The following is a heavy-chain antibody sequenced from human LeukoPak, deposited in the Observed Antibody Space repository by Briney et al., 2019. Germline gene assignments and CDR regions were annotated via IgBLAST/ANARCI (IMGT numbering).Heavy chain of an antibody. J-gene: IGHJ4*02. CDR1: GYTFTSYD. Sequence: ASVKVSCKASGYTFTSYDINWVRQATGQGLEWMGWMNPNSGNTGYAQKFQGRATMTRNTSISTAYMELSSLRSEDTAVYYCARGPLDYGDFYYWGQGTLVTVSS. V-gene: IGHV1-8*01. CDR2: MNPNSGNT. CDR3: ARGPLDYGDFYY. D-gene: IGHD4-17*01.